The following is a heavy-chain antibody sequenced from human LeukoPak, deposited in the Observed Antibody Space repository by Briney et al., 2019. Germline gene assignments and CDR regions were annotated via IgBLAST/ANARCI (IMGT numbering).Heavy chain of an antibody. CDR2: ISYDGSNK. CDR1: GFTFSSYA. J-gene: IGHJ5*02. V-gene: IGHV3-30*04. Sequence: GRSLRLSCAASGFTFSSYAMHWVRQAPGKGLEWVAVISYDGSNKYYADSVKGRFTISRDNSKNTLYLQMNSLRDEDTAVYYCARDREYSSSWYECWFDPWGQGTLVTVSS. CDR3: ARDREYSSSWYECWFDP. D-gene: IGHD6-13*01.